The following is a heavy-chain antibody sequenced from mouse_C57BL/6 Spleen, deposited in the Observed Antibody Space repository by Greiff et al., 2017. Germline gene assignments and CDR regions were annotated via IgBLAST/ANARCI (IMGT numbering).Heavy chain of an antibody. CDR3: VRENNGNDWYFDV. V-gene: IGHV3-6*01. CDR1: DYSITSGYY. CDR2: ISYAGSN. Sequence: EVHLVESGPGLVKPSQSLSLTCSVIDYSITSGYYWNWIRQFPGNKLEWMGYISYAGSNNYNPSLKNRISITRDTSKKQFFLKLNSVTTEETATYYCVRENNGNDWYFDVWGTGTTVTGSS. J-gene: IGHJ1*03. D-gene: IGHD2-1*01.